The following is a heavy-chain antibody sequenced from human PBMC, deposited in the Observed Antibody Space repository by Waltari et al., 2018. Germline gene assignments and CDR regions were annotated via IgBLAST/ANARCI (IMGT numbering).Heavy chain of an antibody. CDR2: INHSGRT. D-gene: IGHD2-15*01. J-gene: IGHJ3*02. V-gene: IGHV4-34*01. Sequence: QVQLQQWGAGLLKPSETLSLICAVYGGSFSGDYWNWIRQPPGKGLEWIGEINHSGRTNYNPSLKSRVTISGDTSKNQFSLKLNSVTAADTALYYCAREGGRKGAVDAFDIWGQGTMVTVSS. CDR3: AREGGRKGAVDAFDI. CDR1: GGSFSGDY.